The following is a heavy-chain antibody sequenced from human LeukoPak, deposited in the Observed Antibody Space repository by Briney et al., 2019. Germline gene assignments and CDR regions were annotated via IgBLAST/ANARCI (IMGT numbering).Heavy chain of an antibody. D-gene: IGHD3-10*01. Sequence: GASVKVSCKASGYTFTSYGISWVRQAPGQGLEWMGWISAYNGNTNYAQKLQGRVTMTTDTSTSTAYMELRSLRSNDTAVYYCARFRAGVGEPYGDYWGQGTLVTVSP. CDR3: ARFRAGVGEPYGDY. CDR1: GYTFTSYG. CDR2: ISAYNGNT. V-gene: IGHV1-18*01. J-gene: IGHJ4*02.